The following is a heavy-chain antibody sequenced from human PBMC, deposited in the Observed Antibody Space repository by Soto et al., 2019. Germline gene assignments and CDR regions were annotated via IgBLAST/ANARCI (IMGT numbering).Heavy chain of an antibody. V-gene: IGHV4-39*01. CDR3: ARVVAAANFDY. CDR2: IYYSGRT. D-gene: IGHD2-15*01. J-gene: IGHJ4*02. Sequence: QLQLQESGPGLVKPSETLSLTCTVSGGSISSSSYYWGWIRQPPGKGLEWIGSIYYSGRTYYNPSRKSRVTISVDTSKNQFSLKLSSVTAADTAVYYCARVVAAANFDYWGQGTLVTVSS. CDR1: GGSISSSSYY.